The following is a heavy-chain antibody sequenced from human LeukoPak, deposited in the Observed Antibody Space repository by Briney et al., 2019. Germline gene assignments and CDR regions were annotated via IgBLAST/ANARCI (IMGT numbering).Heavy chain of an antibody. CDR1: GGSFSGYY. Sequence: KPSETLSLTCAVYGGSFSGYYWSWIRQPPGKGLEWIGEINHSGSTNYNPSLKSPVTISVDTSKNQFSLKLSSVTAADTAVYYCARGVMDCSSTSCTGSWFDPWGQGTLVTVSS. CDR2: INHSGST. CDR3: ARGVMDCSSTSCTGSWFDP. D-gene: IGHD2-2*01. V-gene: IGHV4-34*01. J-gene: IGHJ5*02.